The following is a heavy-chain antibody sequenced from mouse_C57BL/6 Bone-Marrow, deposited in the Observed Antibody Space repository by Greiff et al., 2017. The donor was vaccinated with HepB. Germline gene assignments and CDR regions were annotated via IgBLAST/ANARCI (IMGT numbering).Heavy chain of an antibody. CDR1: GYTFTSYW. D-gene: IGHD2-1*01. Sequence: QVQLQQPGAELVKPGASVKMSCKASGYTFTSYWITWVKQRPGQGLEWIGDIYPGSGSTNYNEKFKSKATLTVDTSSSTAYMQLSSLTSEDSAVYYCARVGIYYGNPYYFDYWGQGTTLTVSS. J-gene: IGHJ2*01. CDR2: IYPGSGST. CDR3: ARVGIYYGNPYYFDY. V-gene: IGHV1-55*01.